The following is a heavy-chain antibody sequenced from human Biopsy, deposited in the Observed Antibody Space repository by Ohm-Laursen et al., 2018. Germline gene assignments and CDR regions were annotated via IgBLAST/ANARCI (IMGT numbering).Heavy chain of an antibody. D-gene: IGHD2-21*01. CDR1: GYIFGIYY. V-gene: IGHV1-46*01. CDR3: ARESPLRLGVCGAIRCFKEVFGMDV. J-gene: IGHJ6*02. CDR2: LTLVAEAT. Sequence: SSVSASRTASGYIFGIYYIDWVRQVPGEGLGWLGVLTLVAEATIHAQTFQDRITLNRNTSTNTVYMDLTSLSFDDTAVYYCARESPLRLGVCGAIRCFKEVFGMDVWGQGATVIVSS.